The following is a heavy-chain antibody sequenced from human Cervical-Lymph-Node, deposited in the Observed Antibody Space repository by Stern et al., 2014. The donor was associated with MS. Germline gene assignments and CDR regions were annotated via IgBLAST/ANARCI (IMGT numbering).Heavy chain of an antibody. J-gene: IGHJ4*02. D-gene: IGHD4-23*01. CDR2: ISSGGSYI. CDR3: ARGRGGNYRYYFDY. CDR1: GFTFSSYS. V-gene: IGHV3-21*01. Sequence: EMQLVESGGGLVKPGGSLRLSCAASGFTFSSYSMNWVRQAPGKGLEWVASISSGGSYIYYADSLQGRFTISRDNAKNSLDLEMNSLRAEDTAVYYCARGRGGNYRYYFDYWGQGTLVTVSS.